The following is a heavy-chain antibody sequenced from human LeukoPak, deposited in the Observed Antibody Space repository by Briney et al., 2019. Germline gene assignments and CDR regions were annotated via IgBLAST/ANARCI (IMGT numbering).Heavy chain of an antibody. J-gene: IGHJ5*02. Sequence: SETLSLTCTVSGGSISSGDYSWSWIRQPPGKGLEWIGYIYYSGSTYYNPSLKSRVTISVDTSKNQFSLKLSSVTAADTAVYYCARGAGSVVVPAATVGTRKKYNWFDPWGQGTLVTVSS. V-gene: IGHV4-30-4*01. CDR3: ARGAGSVVVPAATVGTRKKYNWFDP. CDR2: IYYSGST. D-gene: IGHD2-2*01. CDR1: GGSISSGDYS.